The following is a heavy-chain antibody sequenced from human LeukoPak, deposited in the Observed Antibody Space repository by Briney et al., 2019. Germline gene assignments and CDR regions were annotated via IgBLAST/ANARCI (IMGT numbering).Heavy chain of an antibody. CDR3: ARGVTMIVVVIHDWYFDL. J-gene: IGHJ2*01. D-gene: IGHD3-22*01. CDR1: GDSISSGGYY. V-gene: IGHV4-39*01. Sequence: SETLSLTCTVYGDSISSGGYYWGWIRQPPGKGLEWIGSIYYTRSTYYNPSLKSRVTISVDTSKNQFSLKLTSVTAADTAVYYCARGVTMIVVVIHDWYFDLWGRGTLVTVSS. CDR2: IYYTRST.